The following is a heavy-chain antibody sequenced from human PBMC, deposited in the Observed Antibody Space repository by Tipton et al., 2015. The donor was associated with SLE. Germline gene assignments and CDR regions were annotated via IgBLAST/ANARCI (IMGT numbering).Heavy chain of an antibody. CDR1: GFTFSSYW. J-gene: IGHJ3*02. CDR2: INSDGSST. D-gene: IGHD1-14*01. V-gene: IGHV3-74*01. Sequence: SLRLSCAASGFTFSSYWMHWVRQAPGKGLVWVSRINSDGSSTSYADSVKGRFTISRDNAKNTLYLQMNSLRAEDTAVYYCARANPAGAFDIWGQGAMVTVSS. CDR3: ARANPAGAFDI.